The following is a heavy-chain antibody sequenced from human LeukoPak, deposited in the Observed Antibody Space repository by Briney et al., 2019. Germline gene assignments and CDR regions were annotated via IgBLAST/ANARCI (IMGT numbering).Heavy chain of an antibody. CDR1: GYTFTGYY. CDR3: ARVFALNSKGDY. J-gene: IGHJ4*02. Sequence: ASVKVSCKVSGYTFTGYYMHWVRQAPGQGLEWMGWINPNSGGTNYAQKFQGRVTMTRDTSISTAYMELSRLRSDDTAVYYCARVFALNSKGDYWGQGTLVTVSS. V-gene: IGHV1-2*02. D-gene: IGHD4-11*01. CDR2: INPNSGGT.